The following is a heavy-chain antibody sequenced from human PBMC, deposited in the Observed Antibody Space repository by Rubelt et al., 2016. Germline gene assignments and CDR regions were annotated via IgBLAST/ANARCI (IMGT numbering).Heavy chain of an antibody. D-gene: IGHD4-17*01. Sequence: QVQLQESGPGLVKPSETLSLTCTVSGGSISSYYWSWIRQPPGKGLEWIGEINHSGSTNYNPSLKSRVNISVDTSKNQFSLELSSVTAAGTAVYYCARVPTVTTRYYYYGMDVWGQGTTVTVSS. CDR1: GGSISSYY. CDR2: INHSGST. J-gene: IGHJ6*02. CDR3: ARVPTVTTRYYYYGMDV. V-gene: IGHV4-34*01.